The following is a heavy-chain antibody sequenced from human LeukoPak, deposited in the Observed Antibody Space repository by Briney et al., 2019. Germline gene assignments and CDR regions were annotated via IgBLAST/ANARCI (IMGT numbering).Heavy chain of an antibody. CDR3: AIDPNWGTHS. J-gene: IGHJ4*02. D-gene: IGHD7-27*01. Sequence: GGSLRLSCAATGFTFSTYTMYWVRHPPGKRLEWVSIIGSSGGGIHYADSVKGRFTISRDNSKNALYLQMNSLRVEDTAVYYCAIDPNWGTHSWGQGVLVTVSS. CDR1: GFTFSTYT. CDR2: IGSSGGGI. V-gene: IGHV3-23*01.